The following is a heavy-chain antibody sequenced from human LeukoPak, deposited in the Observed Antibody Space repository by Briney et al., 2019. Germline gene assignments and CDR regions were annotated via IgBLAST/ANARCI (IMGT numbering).Heavy chain of an antibody. CDR3: ATRGDCGGDWYCYYYGMVG. V-gene: IGHV3-53*05. CDR1: GFIVSANY. J-gene: IGHJ6*02. Sequence: GGSLRLSCAPSGFIVSANYMSWVRQAPGKGLEWVSVTYTDGTTYYADSVKGRFTISRDNSKNTLYLQMNSLRAEDTAVYYCATRGDCGGDWYCYYYGMVGWGQGTTVAV. CDR2: TYTDGTT. D-gene: IGHD2-21*02.